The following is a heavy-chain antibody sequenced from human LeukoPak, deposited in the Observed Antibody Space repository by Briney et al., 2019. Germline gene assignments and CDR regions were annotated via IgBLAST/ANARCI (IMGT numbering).Heavy chain of an antibody. D-gene: IGHD1-1*01. Sequence: GGSLRLFCSGSGFSFSGYSMNWVRQAPGKGLVWVSSISSSSKYIYYADSVKGRFTISRDNTKNSLYLQMNSLTAEDTAVYYCSRSPQGTGSPADYWGQGTLVTVSS. CDR1: GFSFSGYS. CDR3: SRSPQGTGSPADY. J-gene: IGHJ4*02. CDR2: ISSSSKYI. V-gene: IGHV3-21*01.